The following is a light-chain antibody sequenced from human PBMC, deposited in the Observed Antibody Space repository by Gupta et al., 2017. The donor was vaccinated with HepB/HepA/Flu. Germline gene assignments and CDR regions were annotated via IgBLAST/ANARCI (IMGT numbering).Light chain of an antibody. CDR3: QQYYNWPPFT. J-gene: IGKJ4*01. CDR1: QSVRTS. Sequence: EIVMTQSPATLSVSPGERATLSCWASQSVRTSLAWYHQKPGQAPRPLIYGASTSDTGVSARFSGSGYGTEFTLTSSSRQSEEFGVYYCQQYYNWPPFTFGGGTKVEI. CDR2: GAS. V-gene: IGKV3-15*01.